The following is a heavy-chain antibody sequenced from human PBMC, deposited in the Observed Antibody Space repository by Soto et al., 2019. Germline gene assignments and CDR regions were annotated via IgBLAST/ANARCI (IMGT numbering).Heavy chain of an antibody. CDR3: ARDRGEVGFDP. J-gene: IGHJ5*02. V-gene: IGHV1-2*04. CDR2: INPNSGGT. Sequence: VASVKVSCKASGYTFTGYYMHWVRQAPGQGLEWMGWINPNSGGTNYAQKFQGWVTMTRDTSISTAYMELSRLRSDDTAVYYCARDRGEVGFDPWGQGTLVTVSS. CDR1: GYTFTGYY. D-gene: IGHD3-10*01.